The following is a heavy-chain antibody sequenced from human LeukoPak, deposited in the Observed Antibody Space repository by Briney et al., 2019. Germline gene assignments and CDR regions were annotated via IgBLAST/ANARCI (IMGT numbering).Heavy chain of an antibody. V-gene: IGHV4-38-2*02. D-gene: IGHD1-1*01. J-gene: IGHJ4*02. Sequence: SETLTLTCTVSGYSISSGYYWGWIRQPPGKGLEWIGSIYHSGSTYYNPSLKSRVTISVDTSKNQFSLKLSSVTAADTAVYYCARHAQLERLIRGLDYWGQGTLVTVSS. CDR3: ARHAQLERLIRGLDY. CDR2: IYHSGST. CDR1: GYSISSGYY.